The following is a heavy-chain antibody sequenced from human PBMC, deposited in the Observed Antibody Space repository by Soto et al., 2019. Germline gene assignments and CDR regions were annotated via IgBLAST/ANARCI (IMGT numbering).Heavy chain of an antibody. Sequence: QPGGSLRLSCAASGFTFSSYGMHWVRQAPGKGLEWVAVISYDGSNKYYADSVKGRFTISRDNSKNTLYLQMNSLRAEDTAVYYCAKDRWIQLGRDYYYYGMDVWGQGTTVTVSS. D-gene: IGHD5-18*01. J-gene: IGHJ6*02. CDR2: ISYDGSNK. CDR3: AKDRWIQLGRDYYYYGMDV. V-gene: IGHV3-30*18. CDR1: GFTFSSYG.